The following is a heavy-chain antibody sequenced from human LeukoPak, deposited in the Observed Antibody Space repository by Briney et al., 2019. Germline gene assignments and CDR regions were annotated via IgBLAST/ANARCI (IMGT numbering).Heavy chain of an antibody. CDR2: IDTGGAI. Sequence: GGSLRLSCAASGFTFSIYSMNWVRQAPGKGLEWVSYIDTGGAIYYADSVKGRFTISRDDAKNSLYLQMNSLRTEDTAVYFCARDRVVGALYFDYWGQGTLVTVSS. J-gene: IGHJ4*02. D-gene: IGHD1-26*01. V-gene: IGHV3-48*01. CDR3: ARDRVVGALYFDY. CDR1: GFTFSIYS.